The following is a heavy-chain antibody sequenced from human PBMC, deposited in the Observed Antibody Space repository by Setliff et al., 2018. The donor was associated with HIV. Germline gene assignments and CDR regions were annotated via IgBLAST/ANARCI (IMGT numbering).Heavy chain of an antibody. V-gene: IGHV3-73*01. CDR3: TRHRGSFDY. CDR1: GFNFTEYA. Sequence: PGGSLRLSCTASGFNFTEYAMSWVRQAPGRGLEWVGRIRSKANNYATEYGASVKGRFIISRDDSKNMAYLQMNSLRTEDTAIYYCTRHRGSFDYWGLGTLVTVSS. J-gene: IGHJ4*02. CDR2: IRSKANNYAT. D-gene: IGHD1-26*01.